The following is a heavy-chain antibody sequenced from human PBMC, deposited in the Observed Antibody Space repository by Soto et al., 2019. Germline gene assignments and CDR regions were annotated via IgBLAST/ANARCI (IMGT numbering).Heavy chain of an antibody. Sequence: PSETLSLTCTVSGGSISSGDYYWSWIRQPPGKGLEWIGYIYYSGSTYYNPSLKSRVTISVHTSKNQFSLKLSSVTAADTAVYYCARHVKGGYYYLDYWGQGSLVTVSS. CDR2: IYYSGST. CDR3: ARHVKGGYYYLDY. J-gene: IGHJ4*02. CDR1: GGSISSGDYY. D-gene: IGHD3-22*01. V-gene: IGHV4-30-4*01.